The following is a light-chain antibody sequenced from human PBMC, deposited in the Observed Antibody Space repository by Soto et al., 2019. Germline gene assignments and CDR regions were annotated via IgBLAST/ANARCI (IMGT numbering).Light chain of an antibody. CDR1: SSDIGSYDH. CDR3: ISYTDRQSYL. V-gene: IGLV2-14*03. CDR2: AVS. J-gene: IGLJ1*01. Sequence: QSALTQPASVSGSPGQSITISCNGTSSDIGSYDHVAWYQQFPGKSPKHIIYAVSDRPSGVSDRFSGSKSGISASLTISGLQTQDEADYYCISYTDRQSYLFGTGTKVTVL.